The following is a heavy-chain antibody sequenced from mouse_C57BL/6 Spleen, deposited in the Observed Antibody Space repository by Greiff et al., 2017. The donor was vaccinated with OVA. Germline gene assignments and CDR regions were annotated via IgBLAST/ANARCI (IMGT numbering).Heavy chain of an antibody. CDR1: GYTFTSYW. CDR3: ARGQDYGNYFYYAMDY. D-gene: IGHD2-1*01. Sequence: QVQLQQPGAELVKPGASAKLSCKASGYTFTSYWMHWVKQRPGRGLEWNGRIDPNSGGTKYNEKFKSKATLTVDKPSSTAYMQLSSLTSEDSAVYYCARGQDYGNYFYYAMDYWGQGTSVTVSS. J-gene: IGHJ4*01. CDR2: IDPNSGGT. V-gene: IGHV1-72*01.